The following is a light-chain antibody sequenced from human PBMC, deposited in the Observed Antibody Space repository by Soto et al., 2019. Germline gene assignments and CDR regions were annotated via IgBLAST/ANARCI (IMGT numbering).Light chain of an antibody. V-gene: IGKV3-20*01. CDR1: QSVISNY. J-gene: IGKJ1*01. CDR3: QQYGNSPQT. CDR2: GAS. Sequence: EIVLTQSPGTLSLSPGERATLSCRASQSVISNYLAWYQQKPGQAPRLVISGASSRAGGIPDRFSGSGSGSDFNLTISRLEPEDFAVYYCQQYGNSPQTFGQGTKVEIK.